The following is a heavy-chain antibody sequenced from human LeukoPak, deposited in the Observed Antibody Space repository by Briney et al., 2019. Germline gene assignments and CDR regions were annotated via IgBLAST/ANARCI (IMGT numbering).Heavy chain of an antibody. D-gene: IGHD6-13*01. V-gene: IGHV3-23*01. Sequence: GGSLRLSCAASGFTFGSYAMSWVRQAPGKGLEWVSTISGSGISTYYADSVKGRLTISRDISRNTLFLQMNSLRAGDTAVYYCAKGIIAAPGTFDCWGQGTLVTVSS. CDR2: ISGSGIST. J-gene: IGHJ4*02. CDR1: GFTFGSYA. CDR3: AKGIIAAPGTFDC.